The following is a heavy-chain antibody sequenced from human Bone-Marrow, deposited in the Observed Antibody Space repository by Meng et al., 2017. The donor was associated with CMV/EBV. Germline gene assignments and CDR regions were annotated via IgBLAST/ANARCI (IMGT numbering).Heavy chain of an antibody. CDR2: INHSGST. D-gene: IGHD4-23*01. CDR1: GGSFSGYY. J-gene: IGHJ5*02. Sequence: SETLSLTCAVYGGSFSGYYWSWIRQPPGKGLEWIGEINHSGSTNYNPSLKSRVTISVDTSKNQFSLKLSSVTAADTAVYYCARDATVAEFDPWGQGTLVTVSS. V-gene: IGHV4-34*01. CDR3: ARDATVAEFDP.